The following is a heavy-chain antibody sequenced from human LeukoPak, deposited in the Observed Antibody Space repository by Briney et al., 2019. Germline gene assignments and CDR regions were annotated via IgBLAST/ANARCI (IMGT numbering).Heavy chain of an antibody. CDR1: GYTFTSYG. Sequence: ASVRVSCKASGYTFTSYGISWVRQGPGQGLEWMGWISAYNGKTNYAQTLKGRVTMTTDTSTSTAYMEQRSLRSDDTAVCYCARDRPDWFGEFFDYWGQGTLVTVSS. V-gene: IGHV1-18*01. J-gene: IGHJ4*02. D-gene: IGHD3-10*01. CDR2: ISAYNGKT. CDR3: ARDRPDWFGEFFDY.